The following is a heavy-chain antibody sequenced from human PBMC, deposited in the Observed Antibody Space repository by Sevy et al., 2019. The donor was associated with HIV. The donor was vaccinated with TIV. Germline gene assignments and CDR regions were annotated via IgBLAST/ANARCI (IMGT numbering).Heavy chain of an antibody. CDR3: AKRSAASRPYYFDY. CDR1: GFSFSNYA. D-gene: IGHD2-2*01. CDR2: ITDGGGDT. J-gene: IGHJ4*02. V-gene: IGHV3-23*01. Sequence: GGSLRLSCAASGFSFSNYAMGWVRQTPGKGLEWISAITDGGGDTYHADSVKGRFTISRDNSKNVLFLQMNSLRADDTALYYCAKRSAASRPYYFDYWGQGTLVTVSS.